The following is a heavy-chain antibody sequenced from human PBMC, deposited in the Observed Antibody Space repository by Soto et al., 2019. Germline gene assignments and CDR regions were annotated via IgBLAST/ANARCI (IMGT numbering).Heavy chain of an antibody. Sequence: EVQLLESGGGLIHPGGSLRLSCVASGFRFSDHSMNWVRQAPGKGLEWVSYITSGGDSIYYADSVKGRFTVSRDNAKNSLFLQMNSLRDEDTAVYYCARLPKGSRVTSWGQGTLVTVSS. CDR3: ARLPKGSRVTS. J-gene: IGHJ4*02. D-gene: IGHD4-17*01. CDR2: ITSGGDSI. CDR1: GFRFSDHS. V-gene: IGHV3-48*02.